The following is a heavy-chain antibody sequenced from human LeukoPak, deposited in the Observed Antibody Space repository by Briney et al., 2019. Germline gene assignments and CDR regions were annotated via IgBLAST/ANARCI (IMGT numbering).Heavy chain of an antibody. Sequence: GGSLRLSCAASGFTFSSYAMSWVHQAPGKGLEWVSAISGSGGNTYYADSVTGRFTISRHNSKNTLYLQMNSLRSEDPAEYYCGKEYYDILTGYNWAPDYFGEGALVTLSS. D-gene: IGHD3-9*01. V-gene: IGHV3-23*01. J-gene: IGHJ4*02. CDR3: GKEYYDILTGYNWAPDY. CDR1: GFTFSSYA. CDR2: ISGSGGNT.